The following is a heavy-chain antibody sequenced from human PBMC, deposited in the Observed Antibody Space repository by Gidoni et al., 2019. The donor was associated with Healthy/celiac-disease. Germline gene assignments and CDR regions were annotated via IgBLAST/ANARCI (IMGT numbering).Heavy chain of an antibody. CDR3: ARRPLSVASFGMDV. V-gene: IGHV4-39*01. CDR1: GGPISSSSYY. CDR2: IYYSGST. J-gene: IGHJ6*02. Sequence: QLQLQESGPRLLKPSETLSLTCTVSGGPISSSSYYWGWIRQPPGKGLGWIGDIYYSGSTSYNPSLESRVTISVDTSKNQFSLKLSSVTAADTAVYYCARRPLSVASFGMDVWGQGTTVTVSS. D-gene: IGHD6-25*01.